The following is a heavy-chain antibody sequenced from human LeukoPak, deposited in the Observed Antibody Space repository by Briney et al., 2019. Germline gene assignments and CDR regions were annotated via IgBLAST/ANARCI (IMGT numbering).Heavy chain of an antibody. Sequence: PGGSLRLSCAASGCAFSSYSMNWVRQAPGKGLEWVSSISSSSSYIYYADSVKGRFTISRDNAKNSLYLQMNSLRAEDTAVYYCARVAGSSGFQSDYWGQGTLVTVSS. CDR1: GCAFSSYS. D-gene: IGHD3-3*01. CDR3: ARVAGSSGFQSDY. CDR2: ISSSSSYI. V-gene: IGHV3-21*01. J-gene: IGHJ4*02.